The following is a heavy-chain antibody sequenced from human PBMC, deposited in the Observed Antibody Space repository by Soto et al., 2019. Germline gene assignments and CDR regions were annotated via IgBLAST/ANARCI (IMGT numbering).Heavy chain of an antibody. V-gene: IGHV4-34*01. J-gene: IGHJ6*04. CDR2: INDSGIT. Sequence: QVQLQQWGAEGLKPSETLSLTCVVTGGSFSNYYWTWIRQPPGKGLEWIGEINDSGITDSNPSLESRVTISVDMSKNQFSLRVNSVTAADTAVYHCARGRSSVPDRRGIGYYGLDVWGKGPTVTVSS. CDR3: ARGRSSVPDRRGIGYYGLDV. D-gene: IGHD3-3*01. CDR1: GGSFSNYY.